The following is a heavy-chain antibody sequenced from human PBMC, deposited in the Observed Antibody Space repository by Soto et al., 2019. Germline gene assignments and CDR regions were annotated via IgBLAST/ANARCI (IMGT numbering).Heavy chain of an antibody. CDR2: IYTGGGT. Sequence: EVQLVESGGVLVQPGGSLRISCAASGLTVSTNPMSWVRQAPGKGLEWVSVIYTGGGTHYADSVKGRFTISRDNSKNTVNLQMNSLRPEDTAVYYCARDGSGHWGQGTLVTVSS. J-gene: IGHJ4*02. CDR1: GLTVSTNP. CDR3: ARDGSGH. V-gene: IGHV3-66*01.